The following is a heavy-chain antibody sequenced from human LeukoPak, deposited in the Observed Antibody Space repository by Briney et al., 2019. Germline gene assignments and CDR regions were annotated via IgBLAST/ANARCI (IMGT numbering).Heavy chain of an antibody. CDR3: ARDRKDSSGYHSSGMDV. Sequence: GGSLRLSCAASGFSFSSYSMNWVRKAPGKGLEWVSSISSSSSYIYYADSVKGRFTISRDNAKNSLYLQMNSLRAEDTAVYYCARDRKDSSGYHSSGMDVWGQGTTVTVSS. V-gene: IGHV3-21*01. CDR2: ISSSSSYI. D-gene: IGHD3-22*01. CDR1: GFSFSSYS. J-gene: IGHJ6*02.